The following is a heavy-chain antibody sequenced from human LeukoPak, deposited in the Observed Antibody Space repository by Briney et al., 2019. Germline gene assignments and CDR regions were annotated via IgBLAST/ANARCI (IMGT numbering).Heavy chain of an antibody. CDR2: INTDGSST. D-gene: IGHD6-13*01. CDR3: ARREAGQGVFDY. CDR1: GFTFSSYW. Sequence: GGSLRLSCAASGFTFSSYWMHWVRQAPGKGLVWVPRINTDGSSTSYADSVKGRFTISRDNAKNTLYLQMNSLRAEDTAVYYCARREAGQGVFDYWGQGTLVTVSS. J-gene: IGHJ4*02. V-gene: IGHV3-74*01.